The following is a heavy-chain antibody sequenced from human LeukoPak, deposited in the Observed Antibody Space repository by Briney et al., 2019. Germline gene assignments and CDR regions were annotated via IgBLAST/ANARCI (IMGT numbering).Heavy chain of an antibody. CDR3: ARGPGGRSGYYPLEDYYYYYYMDV. D-gene: IGHD3-22*01. V-gene: IGHV1-18*01. Sequence: ASVKVSCRASGYTFTNYGISWGRQAPGEGLEWRGWISAYNGNTNYAQKRQGRVTMTTDTSTSTAYMELRSLRSDDTTVYYCARGPGGRSGYYPLEDYYYYYYMDVWGKGTTVTVSS. CDR2: ISAYNGNT. CDR1: GYTFTNYG. J-gene: IGHJ6*03.